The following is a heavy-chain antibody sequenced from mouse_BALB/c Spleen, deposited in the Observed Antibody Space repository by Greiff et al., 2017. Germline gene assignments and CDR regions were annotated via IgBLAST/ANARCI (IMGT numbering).Heavy chain of an antibody. CDR1: GFTFSSYG. D-gene: IGHD2-2*01. CDR2: INSNGGST. J-gene: IGHJ3*01. Sequence: DVKLVESGGGLVQPGGSLKLSCAASGFTFSSYGMSWVRQTPDKRLELVATINSNGGSTYYPDSVKGRFTITRDNTKNTLYLQMSSLKSEDTAMYYCARESYGYEAGAWFAYWGQGTLVTVSA. CDR3: ARESYGYEAGAWFAY. V-gene: IGHV5-6-3*01.